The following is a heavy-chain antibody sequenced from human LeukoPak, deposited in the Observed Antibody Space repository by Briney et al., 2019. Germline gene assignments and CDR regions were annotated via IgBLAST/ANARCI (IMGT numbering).Heavy chain of an antibody. D-gene: IGHD1-26*01. CDR1: GGTFSSYA. Sequence: GASVKVSCKASGGTFSSYAISWVRQAPGQGLEWMGGIIPIFGTANYAQKFQGRVTITTDESTSTAYVELSSLRSEDTAVYYCARGVGATAFDYWGQGTLVTVSS. CDR2: IIPIFGTA. V-gene: IGHV1-69*05. CDR3: ARGVGATAFDY. J-gene: IGHJ4*02.